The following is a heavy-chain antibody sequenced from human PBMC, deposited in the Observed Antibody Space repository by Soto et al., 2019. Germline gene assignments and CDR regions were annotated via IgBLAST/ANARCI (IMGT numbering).Heavy chain of an antibody. V-gene: IGHV3-53*02. CDR3: AKGGGFILAV. CDR1: GFTVNSNY. CDR2: TNTGGTT. Sequence: EVQVLATGGGLIQPGGSLRLSCAASGFTVNSNYMSWVRQAPGEGLQWVSITNTGGTTYYADSVKGRFTVSRDNSKNTLYLQMNSLRAEDTAVYYSAKGGGFILAVWGQGTTVSGSS. D-gene: IGHD6-25*01. J-gene: IGHJ6*02.